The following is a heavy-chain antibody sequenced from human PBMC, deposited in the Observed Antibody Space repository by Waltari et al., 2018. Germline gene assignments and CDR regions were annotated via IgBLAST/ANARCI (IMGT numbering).Heavy chain of an antibody. J-gene: IGHJ4*02. CDR2: IYHSGST. D-gene: IGHD3-22*01. V-gene: IGHV4-38-2*01. Sequence: VRLRDPGPGLVNPPGTLSPPCPFPVSPFTRGSTWAGIRHPPGKGLEWIGSIYHSGSTYYNPSLKSRVTISVDTSKNQFSLKLSSVTAADTAVYYCAEGYYDSSGYSAFGYWGQGTLVTVSS. CDR1: VSPFTRGST. CDR3: AEGYYDSSGYSAFGY.